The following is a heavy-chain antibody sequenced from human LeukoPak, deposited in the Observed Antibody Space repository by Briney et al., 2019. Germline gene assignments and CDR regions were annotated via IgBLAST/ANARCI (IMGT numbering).Heavy chain of an antibody. D-gene: IGHD3-22*01. CDR3: ARELTTFYYDISGYYGHAFDI. Sequence: AGSLTLSCAAAGLTVSSNYMSWVSQAPGKGLEWVSVIYSGGGTYYADSVKGRFTISRDNSKNTLFLQMNSLRAEDTAVYYCARELTTFYYDISGYYGHAFDIWGQGTMVTVSS. CDR2: IYSGGGT. J-gene: IGHJ3*02. V-gene: IGHV3-66*01. CDR1: GLTVSSNY.